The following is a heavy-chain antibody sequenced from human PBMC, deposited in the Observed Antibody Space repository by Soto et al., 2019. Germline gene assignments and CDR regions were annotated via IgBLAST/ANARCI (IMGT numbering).Heavy chain of an antibody. CDR3: ARGVSAGVDY. J-gene: IGHJ4*02. D-gene: IGHD1-26*01. CDR2: MQPSTGRT. Sequence: ASVKVSCKASGYSFTSLDINWVRQTAGQGLEWMGWMQPSTGRTGYAQKFQGRVTMTRDTSINTAYMELTTLTSDDTAFYYCARGVSAGVDYWGQGSLVTVSS. CDR1: GYSFTSLD. V-gene: IGHV1-8*01.